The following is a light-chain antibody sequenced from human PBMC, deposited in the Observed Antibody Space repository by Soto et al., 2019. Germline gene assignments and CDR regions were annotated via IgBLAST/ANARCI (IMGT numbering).Light chain of an antibody. CDR2: DAS. Sequence: DIQMTQSPSTLSASVGDRVTITCRASQSISSWLAWYQQKTGKAPKLLIYDASSLESGVPSRFSGSGSGTEFPRTISCLQSDDFDTSHCQQYNSYSKPFGQGTKVDIK. CDR1: QSISSW. J-gene: IGKJ1*01. CDR3: QQYNSYSKP. V-gene: IGKV1-5*01.